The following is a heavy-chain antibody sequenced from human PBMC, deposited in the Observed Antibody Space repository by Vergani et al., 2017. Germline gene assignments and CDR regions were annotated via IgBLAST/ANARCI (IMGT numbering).Heavy chain of an antibody. V-gene: IGHV1-69*01. CDR2: IIPIFGTA. Sequence: QVQLVQSGAEVKKPGASVKVSCKASGYTFTSYYMHWVRQAPGQGLEWMGGIIPIFGTANYAQKFQGRVTITADESTSTAYMELSSLRSEDTAVYYCASWYYYDSSGYYYQAFDIWGQGTMVTVSS. CDR1: GYTFTSYY. D-gene: IGHD3-22*01. CDR3: ASWYYYDSSGYYYQAFDI. J-gene: IGHJ3*02.